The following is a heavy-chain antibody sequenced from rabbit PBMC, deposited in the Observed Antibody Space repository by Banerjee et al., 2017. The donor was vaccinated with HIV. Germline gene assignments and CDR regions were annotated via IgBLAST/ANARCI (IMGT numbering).Heavy chain of an antibody. CDR1: GFSFSSGYD. Sequence: QEQLVESGGGLVQPEGSLTLTCTASGFSFSSGYDMCWVRQAPGKGLEWIGCIYTGSGSTWYASWAKGRFTISKTSSTTVTLQMTSLTAADTATYFCAKLYAFSGYNLWGQGTLVTVS. CDR3: AKLYAFSGYNL. J-gene: IGHJ4*01. D-gene: IGHD1-1*01. V-gene: IGHV1S45*01. CDR2: IYTGSGST.